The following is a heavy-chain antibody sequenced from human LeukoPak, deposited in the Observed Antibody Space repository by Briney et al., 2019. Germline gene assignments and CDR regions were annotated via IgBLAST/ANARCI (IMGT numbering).Heavy chain of an antibody. V-gene: IGHV3-23*01. J-gene: IGHJ4*02. D-gene: IGHD6-19*01. CDR2: ISCSGGST. CDR3: AKETYSSGWYPYFDY. Sequence: GRCLRLSCAASLFTFSTYATTWGREAAGNGVEGWSGISCSGGSTYYATSVKGRFTISRDNSKNTLFLQMNRVRAADTAVYYCAKETYSSGWYPYFDYWGQGTLVTVSS. CDR1: LFTFSTYA.